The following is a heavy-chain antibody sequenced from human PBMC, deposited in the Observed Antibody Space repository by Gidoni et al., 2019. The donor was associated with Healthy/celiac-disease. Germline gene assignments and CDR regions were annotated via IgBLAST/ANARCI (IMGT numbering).Heavy chain of an antibody. CDR2: ISAYNGNT. Sequence: QVQLVQSGAEVKKPGASVKVSCKASGYTFTSYGISWVRQAPGQGLEWMGWISAYNGNTNYAQKLKGRVTMTTDTSTSTAYRELRSLRSDDTAVYYCARGAVVVPAAMLSPYYYYGMDVWGQGTTVTVSS. CDR3: ARGAVVVPAAMLSPYYYYGMDV. V-gene: IGHV1-18*01. D-gene: IGHD2-2*01. J-gene: IGHJ6*02. CDR1: GYTFTSYG.